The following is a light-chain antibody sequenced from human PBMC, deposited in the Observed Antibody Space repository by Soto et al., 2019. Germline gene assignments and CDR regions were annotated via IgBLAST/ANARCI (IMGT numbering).Light chain of an antibody. CDR1: QTIDTY. CDR3: QKCGIAPFS. V-gene: IGKV1-27*01. Sequence: IQMTQSPSSFSASVGDRVTITCRASQTIDTYLAWYQQKPGKVPKLLIYAASTLQSGVPSRFSGSGSGTDFTLTISSLQPEDVATYYCQKCGIAPFSFGGGTKVELK. CDR2: AAS. J-gene: IGKJ4*01.